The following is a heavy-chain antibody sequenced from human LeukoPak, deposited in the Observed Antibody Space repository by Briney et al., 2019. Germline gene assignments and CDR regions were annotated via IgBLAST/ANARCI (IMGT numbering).Heavy chain of an antibody. V-gene: IGHV3-21*01. J-gene: IGHJ4*02. CDR3: ARENYYGSGSYYNNFDY. CDR2: ISSSNGNR. D-gene: IGHD3-10*01. Sequence: PGGSLRLSCVASGFTLRSYVMNWVRQAPGKGLEWVSSISSSNGNRFYADSVKGRFTISRDNAKKSLYLQMNSLRAEDTAVYYCARENYYGSGSYYNNFDYWGQGTLVTVSS. CDR1: GFTLRSYV.